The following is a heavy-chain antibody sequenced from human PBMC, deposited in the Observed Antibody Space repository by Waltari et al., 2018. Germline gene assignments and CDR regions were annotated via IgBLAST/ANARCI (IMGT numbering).Heavy chain of an antibody. D-gene: IGHD5-12*01. Sequence: QLQLQESGPGLVKPSATLSLTCSVSGGSITSTRHYWGWIRQPPGQGLQWIATISYTGATYSSPSLESRVTISRDTSKNQVSLKLGSVTAADTAVYYCATYIGASLGTAAFDVWGQGTMLTVSS. CDR3: ATYIGASLGTAAFDV. CDR1: GGSITSTRHY. J-gene: IGHJ3*01. V-gene: IGHV4-39*01. CDR2: ISYTGAT.